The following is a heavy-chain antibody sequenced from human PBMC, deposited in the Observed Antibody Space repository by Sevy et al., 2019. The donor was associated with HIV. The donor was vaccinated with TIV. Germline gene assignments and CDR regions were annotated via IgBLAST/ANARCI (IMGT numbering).Heavy chain of an antibody. CDR1: GFTFSSYS. V-gene: IGHV3-21*01. CDR2: ISSSSSYI. Sequence: GSLRLSCAASGFTFSSYSMNWVRQAPGKGLEWVSSISSSSSYIYYADSVKGRFTISRDNAKNSLYLQMNSLRAEDTAVYYCAREYSSGWYFPFDYWGQGTLVTVSS. D-gene: IGHD6-19*01. J-gene: IGHJ4*02. CDR3: AREYSSGWYFPFDY.